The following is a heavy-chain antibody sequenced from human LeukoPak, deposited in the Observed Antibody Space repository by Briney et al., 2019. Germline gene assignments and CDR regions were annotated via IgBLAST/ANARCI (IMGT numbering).Heavy chain of an antibody. CDR1: GGTFSSYA. D-gene: IGHD3-3*01. J-gene: IGHJ4*02. Sequence: AASVKVSCKASGGTFSSYAISWVRQAPGQGLEWMGGIIPIFGTANYAQKFQGRVTITADESTSTAYMELSSLRSEDTAVYYCAAQPHDFWSGYYTPLFFDYWGQGTLVTVSS. CDR3: AAQPHDFWSGYYTPLFFDY. CDR2: IIPIFGTA. V-gene: IGHV1-69*13.